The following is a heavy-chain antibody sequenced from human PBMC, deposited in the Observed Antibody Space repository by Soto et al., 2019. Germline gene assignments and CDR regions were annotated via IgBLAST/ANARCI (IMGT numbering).Heavy chain of an antibody. CDR2: IVVGSGNT. CDR1: GFTFTSSA. D-gene: IGHD3-9*01. CDR3: AADTVLRYFDWPAIDY. Sequence: SVKVSSKASGFTFTSSAVQWVRQARGQRLEWIGWIVVGSGNTNYAQKFQERVTITRDMSTSTAYMELSSLRSEDTAVYYCAADTVLRYFDWPAIDYWGQGTLVTVSS. V-gene: IGHV1-58*01. J-gene: IGHJ4*02.